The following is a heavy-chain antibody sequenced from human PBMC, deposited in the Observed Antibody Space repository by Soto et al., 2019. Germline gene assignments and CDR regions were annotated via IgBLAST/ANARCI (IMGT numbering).Heavy chain of an antibody. Sequence: PSVKVSCKASGFTFTSSAVQWVRQARGQRLEWIGWIVVGSGNTNYAQKFQERVTITRDMSTSTAYMELSSLRSEDTAVYYCAARAVRGAYYYYYGMDVWGQGTTVTVSS. CDR3: AARAVRGAYYYYYGMDV. CDR1: GFTFTSSA. J-gene: IGHJ6*02. CDR2: IVVGSGNT. V-gene: IGHV1-58*01. D-gene: IGHD3-10*01.